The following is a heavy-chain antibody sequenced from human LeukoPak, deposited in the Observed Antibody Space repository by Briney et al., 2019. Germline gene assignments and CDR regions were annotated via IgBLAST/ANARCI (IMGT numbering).Heavy chain of an antibody. D-gene: IGHD6-13*01. CDR3: AKDLRCSS. Sequence: GGSLRLSCAASGFTFSSNAMSWVRQAPGKGLECVSAISGSTGSTFYADSVRGRFTISRDNSKSTLYLQMNSLRAEDTAIYYCAKDLRCSSWGQGTLVTVSS. CDR1: GFTFSSNA. J-gene: IGHJ4*02. CDR2: ISGSTGST. V-gene: IGHV3-23*01.